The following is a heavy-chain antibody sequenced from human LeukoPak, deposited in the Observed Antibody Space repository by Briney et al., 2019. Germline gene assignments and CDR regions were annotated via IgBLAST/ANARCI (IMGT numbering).Heavy chain of an antibody. V-gene: IGHV4-34*01. CDR3: ARRVGDFWSGFYNHYYYHGMDV. CDR2: INHSGST. Sequence: SETLSLTCAVYGGSFSGYYWSWIRQPPGKGLEWIGEINHSGSTNYNPSLKSRVTISVDTSKNQFSLKLSSVTAADTAVYYCARRVGDFWSGFYNHYYYHGMDVWGQGTTVTVSS. J-gene: IGHJ6*02. D-gene: IGHD3-3*01. CDR1: GGSFSGYY.